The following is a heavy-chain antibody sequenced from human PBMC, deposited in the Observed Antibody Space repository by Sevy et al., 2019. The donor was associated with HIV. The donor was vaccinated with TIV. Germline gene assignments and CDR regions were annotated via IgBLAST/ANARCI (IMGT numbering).Heavy chain of an antibody. Sequence: GGSLRLSCAASGFTFDDYGMSWVRQAPGKGLEWVSGINWNGGSTGYADSVKGRFTISRDNAKNSLYLQMNSLRAEDTALYHCARVRGGLRYFDWFDAFDIWGQGTMVTVSS. CDR1: GFTFDDYG. J-gene: IGHJ3*02. CDR3: ARVRGGLRYFDWFDAFDI. V-gene: IGHV3-20*01. CDR2: INWNGGST. D-gene: IGHD3-9*01.